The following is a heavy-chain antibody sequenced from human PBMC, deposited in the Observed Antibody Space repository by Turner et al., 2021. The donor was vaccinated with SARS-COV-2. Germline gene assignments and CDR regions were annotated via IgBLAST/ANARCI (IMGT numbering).Heavy chain of an antibody. J-gene: IGHJ5*02. CDR2: IYYSGST. D-gene: IGHD6-13*01. V-gene: IGHV4-39*01. Sequence: QLQLQEQGTGLVKPSEPLSITSTVTGGSISSSSYYGGWTRQPPGKGLEWIGSIYYSGSTYYNPSRKSRVTIFVDTSKNQFSLKRSSVTAADTAVYYCARHWEVAAAAYLARFDPSGQGTLVTVSS. CDR3: ARHWEVAAAAYLARFDP. CDR1: GGSISSSSYY.